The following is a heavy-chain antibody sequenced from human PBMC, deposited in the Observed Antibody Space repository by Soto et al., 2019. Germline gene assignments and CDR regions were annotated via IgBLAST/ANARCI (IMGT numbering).Heavy chain of an antibody. D-gene: IGHD6-19*01. CDR3: AKDQDNGGWYGAFDI. Sequence: EVQLLESGGGLVQPGGSLRLSCAASGFTFTSYAMSWVRQAPGKGLEWVSAISGSGGSTYYADSVKGRFTISRDNSKNPLYLQMNSLRAEDTAVYYCAKDQDNGGWYGAFDIWGQGTMVTVSS. J-gene: IGHJ3*02. V-gene: IGHV3-23*01. CDR1: GFTFTSYA. CDR2: ISGSGGST.